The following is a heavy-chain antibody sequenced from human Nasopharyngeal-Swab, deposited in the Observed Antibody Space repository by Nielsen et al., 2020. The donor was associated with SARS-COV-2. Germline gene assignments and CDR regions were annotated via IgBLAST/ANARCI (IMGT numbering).Heavy chain of an antibody. CDR3: AKDPSAAMDV. J-gene: IGHJ6*03. Sequence: GESLKTSCEASGFTFDSYGMTWVRQAPGKGLEWVSTISGSGDNTHYADSVRGRFTISRDNSQRTVFLQMTSLRAEDTALYYCAKDPSAAMDVWGKGTTVIVSS. D-gene: IGHD6-13*01. CDR2: ISGSGDNT. CDR1: GFTFDSYG. V-gene: IGHV3-23*01.